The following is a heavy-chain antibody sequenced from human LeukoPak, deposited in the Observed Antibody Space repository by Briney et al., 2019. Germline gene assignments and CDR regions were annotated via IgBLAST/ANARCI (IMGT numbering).Heavy chain of an antibody. D-gene: IGHD2-2*02. CDR2: ISSSSSYI. J-gene: IGHJ6*03. CDR1: GFTFSSYS. V-gene: IGHV3-21*01. CDR3: ARDALGYCSSTSCYTTYYYYYMDV. Sequence: GGSLRLSCAASGFTFSSYSMNWVRQAPGKGLEWVSSISSSSSYIYYADSVKGRFTISRDNAKNSLYLQMNSLRAEDTAVYYCARDALGYCSSTSCYTTYYYYYMDVWGKGTTVTVSS.